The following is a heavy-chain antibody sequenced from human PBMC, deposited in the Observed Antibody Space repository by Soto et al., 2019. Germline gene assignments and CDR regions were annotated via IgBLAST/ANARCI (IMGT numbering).Heavy chain of an antibody. Sequence: PSETLSLTCTVSGGSISSSSYYWGWIRQPPGKGLEWIGSINHSGNTYYNPSLKSRVTISVDTSKNQFSLKLTSVTAADTAVYYCVRHAQWIIRAYWGQGSLVTVSS. V-gene: IGHV4-39*01. CDR3: VRHAQWIIRAY. CDR1: GGSISSSSYY. CDR2: INHSGNT. J-gene: IGHJ4*02. D-gene: IGHD5-12*01.